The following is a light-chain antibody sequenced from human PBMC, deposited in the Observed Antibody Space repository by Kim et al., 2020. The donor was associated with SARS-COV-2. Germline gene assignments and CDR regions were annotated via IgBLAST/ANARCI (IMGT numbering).Light chain of an antibody. Sequence: PGERATLSGRASQSVSHTYLAWYQQKPGQAPRLLIYGASTRATGVPDRFSGSGSGTDFTLTISRLEPEDFAVYYCQQYGSSPPWTFGQGTKVDIK. V-gene: IGKV3-20*01. CDR3: QQYGSSPPWT. CDR2: GAS. CDR1: QSVSHTY. J-gene: IGKJ1*01.